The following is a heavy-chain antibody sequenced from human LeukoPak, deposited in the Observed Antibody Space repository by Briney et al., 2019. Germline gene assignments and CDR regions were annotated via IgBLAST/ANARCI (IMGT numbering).Heavy chain of an antibody. J-gene: IGHJ3*02. Sequence: GRSLRLSCAASGFTFSSYGMHWVRQAPGKGLEWVAVIWYDGSNKYYADSVKGRFTISRDNSKNTPYLQMNSLRAEDTAVYYCARDVGGAFDIWGQGTMVTVSS. CDR3: ARDVGGAFDI. D-gene: IGHD1-26*01. CDR2: IWYDGSNK. CDR1: GFTFSSYG. V-gene: IGHV3-33*01.